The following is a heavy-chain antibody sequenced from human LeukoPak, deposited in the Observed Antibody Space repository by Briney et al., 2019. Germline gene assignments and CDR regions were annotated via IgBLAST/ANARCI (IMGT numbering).Heavy chain of an antibody. Sequence: PSETLSLTCAVYGGSFSGYYWSWIRQSPGKGLEWIGEINHSGSTNYNPSLKSRVTISVDTSKNQFSLKLSSVTAADTAVYYCARGAMYYDILTGYRGTIDYWGQGTLVTVSS. CDR1: GGSFSGYY. CDR2: INHSGST. CDR3: ARGAMYYDILTGYRGTIDY. V-gene: IGHV4-34*01. D-gene: IGHD3-9*01. J-gene: IGHJ4*02.